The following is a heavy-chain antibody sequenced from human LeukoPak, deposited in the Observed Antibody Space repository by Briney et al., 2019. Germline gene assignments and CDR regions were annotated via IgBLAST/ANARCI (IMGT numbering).Heavy chain of an antibody. D-gene: IGHD3-22*01. V-gene: IGHV4-4*02. CDR1: GGSISSSNW. J-gene: IGHJ3*02. Sequence: SETLSLTCAVSGGSISSSNWWSWVRQPPGKGLEWIGGIYHSGSTNYNPSLKSRVTISVDKSKNQFSLKLSSVTAADTAVYYCARDANHDGDSSGFDAFDIWGQGTMVTVSS. CDR3: ARDANHDGDSSGFDAFDI. CDR2: IYHSGST.